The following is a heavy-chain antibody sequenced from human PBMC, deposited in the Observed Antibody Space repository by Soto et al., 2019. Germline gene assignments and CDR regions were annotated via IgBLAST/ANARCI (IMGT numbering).Heavy chain of an antibody. V-gene: IGHV1-18*01. CDR3: ARAGAAPYYCYGMDV. Sequence: QVQLVQSGAEVRKPGASVKVSCKASGYTFSTSGMSWLRQAPGQGLEWMGWISTYNCDTNDAPKFQDRVTMSSDTSRSSVYMELSSLRAADTAVYCCARAGAAPYYCYGMDVWGQGTRVTGSS. CDR2: ISTYNCDT. J-gene: IGHJ6*02. CDR1: GYTFSTSG. D-gene: IGHD2-15*01.